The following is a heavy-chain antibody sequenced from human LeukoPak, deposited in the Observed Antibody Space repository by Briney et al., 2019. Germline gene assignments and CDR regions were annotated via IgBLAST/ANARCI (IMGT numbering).Heavy chain of an antibody. CDR2: ISYDGSNK. CDR1: GFTFSSYG. Sequence: GGSLRLSCAASGFTFSSYGMHWVRQAPGKGLEWVAVISYDGSNKYYADSVKGRFTISGDNSKNTLYLQMNSLRAEDTAVYYCAKVVPDYWGQGTLVTVSS. CDR3: AKVVPDY. J-gene: IGHJ4*02. V-gene: IGHV3-30*18. D-gene: IGHD6-6*01.